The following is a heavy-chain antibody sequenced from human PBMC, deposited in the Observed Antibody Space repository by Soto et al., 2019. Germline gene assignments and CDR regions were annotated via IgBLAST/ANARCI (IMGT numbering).Heavy chain of an antibody. Sequence: QVQLVQSGGEVKKPGASVKVSCKASGYTFSNFGISWVRQAPGQGLAWMGWISTDNGSTKYAQNLQGRVTMTTDTTTSKAYMVLRSLRADDTSVYYCTRDAKYYDIMTGYFVNDYWGQGTLVTVSS. J-gene: IGHJ4*02. D-gene: IGHD3-9*01. CDR1: GYTFSNFG. V-gene: IGHV1-18*01. CDR2: ISTDNGST. CDR3: TRDAKYYDIMTGYFVNDY.